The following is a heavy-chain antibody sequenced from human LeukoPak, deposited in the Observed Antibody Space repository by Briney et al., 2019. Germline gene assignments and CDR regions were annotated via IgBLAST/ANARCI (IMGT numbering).Heavy chain of an antibody. D-gene: IGHD1-7*01. V-gene: IGHV1-69*13. J-gene: IGHJ4*02. Sequence: ASVKVSCKASGGTFSSYAMSWVRQAPGQGPEWMGGIIPIFGTANYAQKFQGRVTITADESTSTAHMELSSLRSEDTAVYYCARGGNYDSPYWGEGTLVTVP. CDR3: ARGGNYDSPY. CDR1: GGTFSSYA. CDR2: IIPIFGTA.